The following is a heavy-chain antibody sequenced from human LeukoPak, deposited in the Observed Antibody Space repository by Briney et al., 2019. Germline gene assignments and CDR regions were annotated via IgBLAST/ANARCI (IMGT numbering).Heavy chain of an antibody. CDR2: VYYRGNT. CDR1: GGSISSGDYY. D-gene: IGHD6-25*01. V-gene: IGHV4-30-4*01. Sequence: SETLSLTCTVSGGSISSGDYYWSWIRQSPGKGLEWIGFVYYRGNTYYNPSLKSRVTISIETVKNQFSLRLSSVTAADTAVYYCARVAAHWFDPWGQGTLVTASS. CDR3: ARVAAHWFDP. J-gene: IGHJ5*02.